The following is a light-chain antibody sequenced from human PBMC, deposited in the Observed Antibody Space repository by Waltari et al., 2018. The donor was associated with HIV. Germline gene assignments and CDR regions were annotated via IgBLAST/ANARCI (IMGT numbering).Light chain of an antibody. CDR2: QDN. CDR3: QAWDSSTGGV. V-gene: IGLV3-1*01. Sequence: SSEMTQPPSVSVSPGQTASITCSGDTLGDKYASWYQQKPGQSPVLVLYQDNKRPSGIPERVAGSNSGNPATLTSSGTQAMDEADYYCQAWDSSTGGVFGGGTKLTVL. J-gene: IGLJ3*02. CDR1: TLGDKY.